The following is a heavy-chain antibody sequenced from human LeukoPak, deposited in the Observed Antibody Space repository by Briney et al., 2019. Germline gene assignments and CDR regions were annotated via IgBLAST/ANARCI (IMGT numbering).Heavy chain of an antibody. CDR2: IYPGDSGT. V-gene: IGHV5-51*01. Sequence: GESLKISCNGSGYSLTSYWFRWVRHMPAKELVGMGIIYPGDSGTCYSASFQGRVTISADKSNSTAYLQWSSLKASDTAVYYCARHGNDYGDTNAFDIWGQGTMVTVSS. CDR3: ARHGNDYGDTNAFDI. J-gene: IGHJ3*02. D-gene: IGHD4-17*01. CDR1: GYSLTSYW.